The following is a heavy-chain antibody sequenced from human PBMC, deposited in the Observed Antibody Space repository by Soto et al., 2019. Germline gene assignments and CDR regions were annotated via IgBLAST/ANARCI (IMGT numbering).Heavy chain of an antibody. CDR1: GFTFSNYV. Sequence: EVQLLESGGGLVQPGGSLRLSCAASGFTFSNYVMTWVRQAPGKGLEWVSGVTVSGDNTWNADSVKGRFTISRDNSKNTLYLQMNSLRAEDTAIYYCAKDRAGVLADAFDIWGQGTGVTVSS. J-gene: IGHJ3*02. V-gene: IGHV3-23*01. D-gene: IGHD3-10*01. CDR3: AKDRAGVLADAFDI. CDR2: VTVSGDNT.